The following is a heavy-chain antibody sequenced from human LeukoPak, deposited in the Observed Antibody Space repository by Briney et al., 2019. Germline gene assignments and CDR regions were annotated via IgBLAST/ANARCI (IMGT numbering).Heavy chain of an antibody. Sequence: SQTLSLTSTVSGDSINSGDYYWSWIRQPPGKGLEWIGYIYYSGSTYYNPSLKSRITISVDTSKNQFSLKLSSVTAADTAVYYCTRDRSGYDHLDYWGQGTLVTVSS. J-gene: IGHJ4*02. D-gene: IGHD5-12*01. CDR3: TRDRSGYDHLDY. CDR2: IYYSGST. CDR1: GDSINSGDYY. V-gene: IGHV4-30-4*01.